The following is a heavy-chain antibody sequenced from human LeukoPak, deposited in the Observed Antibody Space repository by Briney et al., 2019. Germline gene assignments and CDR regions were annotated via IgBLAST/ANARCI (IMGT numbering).Heavy chain of an antibody. D-gene: IGHD2-15*01. V-gene: IGHV3-49*03. J-gene: IGHJ4*02. CDR2: IRNKASGGTT. Sequence: GGSLRLSCTASGFTFGDYSMTWFRQAPGKGLEWVSFIRNKASGGTTEHAASVRGRFTTSRDDSKSIAYLQMNSLKTEDTALYYCTRDRIMTDFWGQGTLITVSS. CDR1: GFTFGDYS. CDR3: TRDRIMTDF.